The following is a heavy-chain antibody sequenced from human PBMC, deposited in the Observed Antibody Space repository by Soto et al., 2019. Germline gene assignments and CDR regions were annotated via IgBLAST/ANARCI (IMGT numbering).Heavy chain of an antibody. Sequence: GGSLRLSCAASGFTFSSYGMHWVRQAPGKGLEWVAVIWYDGSNKYYADSVKGRFTISRDNSKNTLYLQMNSLRAEDTAVYYCARGHLNEGFLEWLPLQGGGCWFDPWGQGTLVTVSS. D-gene: IGHD3-3*01. CDR2: IWYDGSNK. J-gene: IGHJ5*02. V-gene: IGHV3-33*01. CDR3: ARGHLNEGFLEWLPLQGGGCWFDP. CDR1: GFTFSSYG.